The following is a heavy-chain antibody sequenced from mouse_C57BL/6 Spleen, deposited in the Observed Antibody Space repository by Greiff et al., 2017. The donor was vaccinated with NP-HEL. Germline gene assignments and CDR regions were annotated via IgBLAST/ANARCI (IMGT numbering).Heavy chain of an antibody. V-gene: IGHV3-6*01. D-gene: IGHD2-4*01. Sequence: VQLQQSGPGLVKPSPSLSLTCSVTGYSITSGYYWNWIRQFPGNKLEWMGYISYDGSNNYNPSLKNRISITRDTSKNQFFLKLNSVTTEDTATYYCAREEYDYDVRFDYWGQGTTLTVSS. CDR1: GYSITSGYY. CDR3: AREEYDYDVRFDY. CDR2: ISYDGSN. J-gene: IGHJ2*01.